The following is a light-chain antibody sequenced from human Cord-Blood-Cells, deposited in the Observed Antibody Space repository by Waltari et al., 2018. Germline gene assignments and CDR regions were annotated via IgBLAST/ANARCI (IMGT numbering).Light chain of an antibody. CDR1: SSNIGNNY. J-gene: IGLJ3*02. V-gene: IGLV1-51*02. CDR3: GTWGSSLSAGV. Sequence: QSVLTQPPPVSAAPGQKVTISCSGSSSNIGNNYVSWYQQLPGTAPKLLIYENKKRPSGIPDRFSGSKSGTSATLGITGRQTGDEADYYCGTWGSSLSAGVFGGGTKLTVL. CDR2: ENK.